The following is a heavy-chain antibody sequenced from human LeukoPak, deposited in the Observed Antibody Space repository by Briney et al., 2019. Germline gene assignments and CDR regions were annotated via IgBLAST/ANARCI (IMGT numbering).Heavy chain of an antibody. CDR1: GGPISSYY. Sequence: PSETLSLTCTVSGGPISSYYWSWIRQPPGKGLEWIGYIYYSGSTNYNPSLKSRVTISVDTSKNQFSLKLSSVTAADTAVYYCARAHYYDSSGRNWFDPWGQGTLVTVSS. V-gene: IGHV4-59*01. D-gene: IGHD3-22*01. J-gene: IGHJ5*02. CDR2: IYYSGST. CDR3: ARAHYYDSSGRNWFDP.